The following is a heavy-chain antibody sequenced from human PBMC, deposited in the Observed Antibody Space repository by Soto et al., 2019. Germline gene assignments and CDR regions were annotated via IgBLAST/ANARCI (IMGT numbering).Heavy chain of an antibody. D-gene: IGHD4-4*01. V-gene: IGHV3-66*01. CDR2: IYAAGHT. J-gene: IGHJ6*03. Sequence: EVRLVESGGGLVQPGESLRLSCEASGFTVGTNYISWVRQSPGKGLEWVSVIYAAGHTYYPDSVKGRFTISRDKSLNTVSLQMSRLRVDDTAVYYCARAIVTPGTYYIDVWGKGTTVPVSS. CDR3: ARAIVTPGTYYIDV. CDR1: GFTVGTNY.